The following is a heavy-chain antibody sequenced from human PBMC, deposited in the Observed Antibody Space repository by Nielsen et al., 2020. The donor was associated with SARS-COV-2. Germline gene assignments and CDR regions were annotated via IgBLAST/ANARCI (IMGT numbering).Heavy chain of an antibody. CDR1: GLSLRSYT. D-gene: IGHD3-22*01. Sequence: GGSLRLSCAASGLSLRSYTMHWVRQAPGKGLEWVSSIYSSGTYTNYADSVKGRFTISRDNAKNSLYLQMTSLRAEDTAVHFCANSRAYYDSSGYLFDYWGQGSLVTVSS. V-gene: IGHV3-21*01. CDR3: ANSRAYYDSSGYLFDY. J-gene: IGHJ4*02. CDR2: IYSSGTYT.